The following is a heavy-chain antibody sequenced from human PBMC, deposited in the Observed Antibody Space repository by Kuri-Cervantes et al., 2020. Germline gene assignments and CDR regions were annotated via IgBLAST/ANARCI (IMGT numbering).Heavy chain of an antibody. CDR3: ARGLRYFDY. CDR1: GDSVSSNSAA. V-gene: IGHV6-1*01. J-gene: IGHJ4*02. CDR2: TYYRSKWYN. Sequence: LRLSCAISGDSVSSNSAAWNWIRQSPSRGLEWLGRTYYRSKWYNDYAVSVKSRITINPDTSKNQFSLQLSSVTAADTAVYYCARGLRYFDYWGQGTLVPVSS.